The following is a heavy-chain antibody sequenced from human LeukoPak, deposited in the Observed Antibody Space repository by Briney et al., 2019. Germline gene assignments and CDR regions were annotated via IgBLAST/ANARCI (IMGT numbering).Heavy chain of an antibody. J-gene: IGHJ5*01. CDR3: ARLIRSYNWFDS. Sequence: GGSLRLSCAASGFAVSSNYMSWVRQAPGKGLEWVSIVYSGGSTYSADSVKGRSTISRDNSKNTLYLQINSLRAEDTAVYYCARLIRSYNWFDSWGQGTLVTVSS. CDR2: VYSGGST. D-gene: IGHD3-10*01. CDR1: GFAVSSNY. V-gene: IGHV3-53*01.